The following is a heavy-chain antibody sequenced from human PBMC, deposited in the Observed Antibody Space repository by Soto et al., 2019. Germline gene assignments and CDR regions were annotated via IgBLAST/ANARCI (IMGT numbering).Heavy chain of an antibody. CDR2: IYSGGTT. CDR1: GFTVSRNN. V-gene: IGHV3-53*01. D-gene: IGHD5-12*01. CDR3: ARDRRDGYNYLDY. Sequence: LRLSCAGSGFTVSRNNMSWVRQAPGKGLEWVSVIYSGGTTYYADSVKGRFTISRDNSKNTLYLQMNSLRAEDTAVYYCARDRRDGYNYLDYWGQGTLVTVSS. J-gene: IGHJ4*02.